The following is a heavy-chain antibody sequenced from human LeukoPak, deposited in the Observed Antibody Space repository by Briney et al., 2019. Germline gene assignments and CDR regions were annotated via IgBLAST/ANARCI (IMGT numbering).Heavy chain of an antibody. D-gene: IGHD6-19*01. J-gene: IGHJ4*02. CDR3: AKHTPAAVAGTFYFDY. Sequence: PGGSLRLSCAASGFTFSTYGMSWVRQAPGKGLEWVSVISGSGTNTYYADSVKGRFTISRDNSKNTLYLQMNSLRAEDTAVYYCAKHTPAAVAGTFYFDYWGLGTLVTVSS. CDR1: GFTFSTYG. V-gene: IGHV3-23*01. CDR2: ISGSGTNT.